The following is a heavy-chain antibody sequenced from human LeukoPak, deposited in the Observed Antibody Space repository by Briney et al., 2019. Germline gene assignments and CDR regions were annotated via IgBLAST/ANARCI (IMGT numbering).Heavy chain of an antibody. CDR3: ARLGGSTSWYFDL. V-gene: IGHV4-59*08. CDR1: GGSLNNYC. Sequence: SETLSLTCTVSGGSLNNYCWSWARQAPAKGLKGFQYMFYSGSSNYNPSLKSRVTISLDRPSNKFSLRLSSVTAADTAVYYCARLGGSTSWYFDLWGRGTLVTVSS. D-gene: IGHD6-6*01. J-gene: IGHJ2*01. CDR2: MFYSGSS.